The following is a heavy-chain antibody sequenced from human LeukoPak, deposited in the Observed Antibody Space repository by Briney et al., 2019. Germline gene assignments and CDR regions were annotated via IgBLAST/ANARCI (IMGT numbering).Heavy chain of an antibody. Sequence: GASVKVSCKASGYTFMNYYIHWVRQAPGQGLEWLGWINPKSDDTQYGQKFQGRVTMTRDTSNSTATMELSRLTSDDTAVYFCARGQYYGDITFPLHYWGQGTLVTVSS. CDR2: INPKSDDT. D-gene: IGHD4-17*01. CDR3: ARGQYYGDITFPLHY. J-gene: IGHJ4*02. CDR1: GYTFMNYY. V-gene: IGHV1-2*02.